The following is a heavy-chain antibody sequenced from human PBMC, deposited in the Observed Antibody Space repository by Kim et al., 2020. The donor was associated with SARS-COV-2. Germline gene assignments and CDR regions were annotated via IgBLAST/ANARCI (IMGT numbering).Heavy chain of an antibody. J-gene: IGHJ4*02. CDR3: ARDDPIAAAGTFDY. CDR1: GYTFTSYG. D-gene: IGHD6-13*01. V-gene: IGHV1-18*01. Sequence: ASVKVSCKASGYTFTSYGISWVRQAPGQGLEWMGWISAYNGNTNYAQKLQGRVTMTTDTSTSTAYMELRSLRSDDTAVYYCARDDPIAAAGTFDYWGQGTLVTVSS. CDR2: ISAYNGNT.